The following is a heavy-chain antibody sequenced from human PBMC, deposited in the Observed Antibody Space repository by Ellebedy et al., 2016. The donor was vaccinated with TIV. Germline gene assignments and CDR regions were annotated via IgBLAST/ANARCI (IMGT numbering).Heavy chain of an antibody. CDR3: VEDGTYSSGWPINWFDP. V-gene: IGHV3-43*02. D-gene: IGHD6-19*01. Sequence: GESLKISCATSGFMFENYAMHWVRQAPGKGLEWVSVIDGDGDRAFYADSVKGRFTISRDNSKNSLYLQMTSLRTEDTALYYCVEDGTYSSGWPINWFDPWGQGTLVTVSS. CDR2: IDGDGDRA. J-gene: IGHJ5*02. CDR1: GFMFENYA.